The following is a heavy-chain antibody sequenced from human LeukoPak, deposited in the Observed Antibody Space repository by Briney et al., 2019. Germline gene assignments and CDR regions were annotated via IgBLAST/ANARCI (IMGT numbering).Heavy chain of an antibody. CDR2: ISWNSGSI. V-gene: IGHV3-9*01. Sequence: PGGSLRLSCAASGFTFDDYAMHWVRQAPGKGLEWVSGISWNSGSIGYADSVTGRFTISRDNAKNSLYLQMNSLRAEDTALYYCAKAGYGDYRYYFDYWGQGTLVTVSS. CDR1: GFTFDDYA. CDR3: AKAGYGDYRYYFDY. D-gene: IGHD4-17*01. J-gene: IGHJ4*02.